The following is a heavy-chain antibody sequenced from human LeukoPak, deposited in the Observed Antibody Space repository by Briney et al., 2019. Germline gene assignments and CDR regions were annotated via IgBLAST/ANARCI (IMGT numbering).Heavy chain of an antibody. J-gene: IGHJ4*02. CDR2: ISSGSTYK. D-gene: IGHD5-12*01. CDR3: AKDKWLRSSAGEFDY. Sequence: GGSLRLSCAASGFTFTSYSMNWVRQAPGKGLEWVSSISSGSTYKYYADSVKGRFTISRDNSKNTLYLQMNSLRAEDTAVYYCAKDKWLRSSAGEFDYWGQGTLVTVSS. V-gene: IGHV3-21*04. CDR1: GFTFTSYS.